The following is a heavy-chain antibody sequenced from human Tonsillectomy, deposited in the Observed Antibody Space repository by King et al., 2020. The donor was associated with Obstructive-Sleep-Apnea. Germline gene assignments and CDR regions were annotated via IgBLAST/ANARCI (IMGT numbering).Heavy chain of an antibody. Sequence: QLVQSGGGLVQPGGSLRLSCAASGFTVIYTYMSWVRQAPGKGLEWVSIIYGDGSTHYADSLKGRFTISRDNSKNTLYLQMNSMRVEDTAIYYCATQYADPNYFDYWGQGTLVTVSS. CDR2: IYGDGST. V-gene: IGHV3-66*04. CDR1: GFTVIYTY. J-gene: IGHJ4*02. CDR3: ATQYADPNYFDY.